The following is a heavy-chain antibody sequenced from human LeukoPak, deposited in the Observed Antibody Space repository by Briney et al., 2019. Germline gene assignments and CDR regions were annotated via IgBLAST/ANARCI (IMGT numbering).Heavy chain of an antibody. CDR3: ARIRDCSGGRCFGSEIDP. J-gene: IGHJ5*02. CDR2: IYYSGST. V-gene: IGHV4-59*01. D-gene: IGHD2-15*01. CDR1: GGSISNYF. Sequence: PSETLSLTCTVSGGSISNYFWSWIRQPLGKGLEYIGHIYYSGSTNYNPSLKSRVTISAETSKNQFSLMLSSVTAADTAVYYCARIRDCSGGRCFGSEIDPWGQGTLVTVSS.